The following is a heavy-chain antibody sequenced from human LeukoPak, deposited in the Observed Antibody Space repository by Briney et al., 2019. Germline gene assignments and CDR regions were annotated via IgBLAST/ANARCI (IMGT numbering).Heavy chain of an antibody. J-gene: IGHJ6*02. V-gene: IGHV1-18*01. Sequence: ASVKVSCTASGYTFTSYGISWVRQAPGQGLEWVGWISAYNGNTNYAQKLQGRVTMTTDTSTSTAYMEMRSLRSDDTAVYYCARSSSWEIYYYYGMDVWGQGTTVTVSS. CDR2: ISAYNGNT. CDR3: ARSSSWEIYYYYGMDV. D-gene: IGHD6-13*01. CDR1: GYTFTSYG.